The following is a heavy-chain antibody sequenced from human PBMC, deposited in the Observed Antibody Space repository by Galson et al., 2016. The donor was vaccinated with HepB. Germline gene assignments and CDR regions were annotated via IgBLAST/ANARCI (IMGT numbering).Heavy chain of an antibody. J-gene: IGHJ5*01. Sequence: SVKVSCKASGYTFTSSDINWVRQATGRRLEWLGWMNPKSGNTGFAQKFQGRVTMTRNNSMTTAYMELSSLTSEDTAVYYCTRGQVVVLSAQRKVRWFDSWGQGTLVTVSS. CDR2: MNPKSGNT. D-gene: IGHD2/OR15-2a*01. V-gene: IGHV1-8*01. CDR3: TRGQVVVLSAQRKVRWFDS. CDR1: GYTFTSSD.